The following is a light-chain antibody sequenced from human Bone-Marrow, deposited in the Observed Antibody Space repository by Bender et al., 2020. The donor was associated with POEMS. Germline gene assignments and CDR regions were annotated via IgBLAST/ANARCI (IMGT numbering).Light chain of an antibody. CDR3: SSYTTTNTLEGV. Sequence: QSALTQPASVSGSPGQSITISCTGTSSDVGSYDLVSWYQQHPGRAPKLMFFDVSNRPLGVSNRFSGSKTGNTASLTISGLQAEDEADYYCSSYTTTNTLEGVFGTGTKVTV. CDR2: DVS. V-gene: IGLV2-14*02. J-gene: IGLJ1*01. CDR1: SSDVGSYDL.